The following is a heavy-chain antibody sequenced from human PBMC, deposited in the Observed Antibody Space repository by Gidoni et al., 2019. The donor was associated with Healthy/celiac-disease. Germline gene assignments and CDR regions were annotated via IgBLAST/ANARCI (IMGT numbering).Heavy chain of an antibody. CDR3: ASYGDYTVAY. CDR2: IYYSGRT. V-gene: IGHV4-39*07. J-gene: IGHJ4*02. Sequence: QLQLQESGPGLVKPSETLSLTCTVSGGSISSSSYYWGWLRQPPGKGLEWLGSIYYSGRTYYNPSLKSRVTISVDTSKNQFSLKLSSVTAADTAVYYCASYGDYTVAYWGQGTLVTVSS. D-gene: IGHD4-17*01. CDR1: GGSISSSSYY.